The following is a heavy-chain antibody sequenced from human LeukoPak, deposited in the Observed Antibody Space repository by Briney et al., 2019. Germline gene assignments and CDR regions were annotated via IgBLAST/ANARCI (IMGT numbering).Heavy chain of an antibody. CDR1: GISFMSSA. CDR2: IVVGSGVT. Sequence: GTSVKVSCKASGISFMSSAVQWVRQARGQRLEWIGWIVVGSGVTNYAQKFLERVTITRDMSTSTVFMELSSLRSEDTAVYYCATYKNQPHTQFFDFWGQGALVTVSA. V-gene: IGHV1-58*01. D-gene: IGHD5-24*01. J-gene: IGHJ4*02. CDR3: ATYKNQPHTQFFDF.